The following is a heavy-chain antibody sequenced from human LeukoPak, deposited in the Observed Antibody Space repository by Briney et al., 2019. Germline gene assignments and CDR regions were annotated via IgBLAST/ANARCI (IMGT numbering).Heavy chain of an antibody. CDR1: GGSISSFF. CDR3: ARLAPGNYDILTGDPKVVFDY. D-gene: IGHD3-9*01. Sequence: SETLSLTCTVSGGSISSFFWGWIRQPPGKGLEWIGYVHSSGSTKYNPSLKSRLTISVDMSKNQFSLKLRSVSVADTAVYYCARLAPGNYDILTGDPKVVFDYWGQGALVTVSS. V-gene: IGHV4-59*01. J-gene: IGHJ4*02. CDR2: VHSSGST.